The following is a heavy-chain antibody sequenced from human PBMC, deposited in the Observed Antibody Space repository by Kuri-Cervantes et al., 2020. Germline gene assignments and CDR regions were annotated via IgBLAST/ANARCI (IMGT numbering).Heavy chain of an antibody. CDR3: ARNGEMATIFDY. CDR2: IYWNDDK. D-gene: IGHD5-24*01. CDR1: GFSLSTSGVG. V-gene: IGHV2-5*01. J-gene: IGHJ4*02. Sequence: SGPTLVKPTQTLTLTCTFSGFSLSTSGVGVGWIRQPPGKALEWLALIYWNDDKRYSPSLKSRLTITKDTSKNQVVLTMTNMDPVDTATYYCARNGEMATIFDYWGQGTLVTVSS.